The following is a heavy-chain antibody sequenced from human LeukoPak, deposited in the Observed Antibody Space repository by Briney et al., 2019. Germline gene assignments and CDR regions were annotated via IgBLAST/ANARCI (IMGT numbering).Heavy chain of an antibody. V-gene: IGHV4-34*01. J-gene: IGHJ6*03. CDR2: INHRRST. D-gene: IGHD3-10*01. CDR3: ARRVGRWFGERAYYYNYMDV. CDR1: GGSFSGYY. Sequence: PSETLSLTCAVYGGSFSGYYWTWIRQPPGKGLEWIGEINHRRSTKYSPSLKSRVTISVDTSKNQFSLRLSSVTAADTAVYYCARRVGRWFGERAYYYNYMDVWGKGTTVTVSS.